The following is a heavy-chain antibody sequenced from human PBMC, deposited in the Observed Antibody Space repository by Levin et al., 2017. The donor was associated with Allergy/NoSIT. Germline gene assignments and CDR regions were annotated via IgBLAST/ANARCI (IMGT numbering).Heavy chain of an antibody. CDR2: ISGINGNT. J-gene: IGHJ3*02. CDR3: AKDRSSGYRDAFDI. CDR1: GFTFNSYA. V-gene: IGHV3-23*01. D-gene: IGHD6-19*01. Sequence: SCAASGFTFNSYAMNWVRQAPGKGLEWVSGISGINGNTYYADSVKGRFTISRDTSKNTLYLQINSLRAEDTAVYYCAKDRSSGYRDAFDIWGQGTMVTVSS.